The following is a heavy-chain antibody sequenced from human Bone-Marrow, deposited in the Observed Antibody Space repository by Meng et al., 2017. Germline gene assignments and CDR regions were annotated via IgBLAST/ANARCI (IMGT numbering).Heavy chain of an antibody. CDR3: TTYGSGNYEARG. D-gene: IGHD3-10*01. CDR2: INPKSGDT. Sequence: ASVKVSCKASGYTFPDYWLHWVRRAPGQGREWMGRINPKSGDTHYAQRFQGRVTMTGDTSISTAYMELSGLRSEDTAMYYCTTYGSGNYEARGWGQGTLVTVSS. V-gene: IGHV1-2*06. J-gene: IGHJ4*02. CDR1: GYTFPDYW.